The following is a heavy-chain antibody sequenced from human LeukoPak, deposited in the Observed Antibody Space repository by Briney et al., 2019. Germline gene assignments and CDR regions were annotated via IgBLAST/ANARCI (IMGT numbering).Heavy chain of an antibody. J-gene: IGHJ4*02. V-gene: IGHV1-2*02. CDR1: GYTFSKYF. CDR2: INPNSGGT. D-gene: IGHD1-1*01. CDR3: ANQQPPNDEFDY. Sequence: ASVKVSCKASGYTFSKYFIHWVRQAPGQELEWMGWINPNSGGTNYAQKFQGRVTMTRDTSISTAYMELSRLRSDDTAVYYCANQQPPNDEFDYWGQGTLVSVSS.